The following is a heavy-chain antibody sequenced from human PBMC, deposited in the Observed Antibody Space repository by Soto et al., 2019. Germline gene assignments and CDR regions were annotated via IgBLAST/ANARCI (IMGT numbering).Heavy chain of an antibody. V-gene: IGHV3-7*01. Sequence: GGSLRLSCAASGFTFSIYWMSWVRQAPGKGLEWVANIKQDSSEKYYVDSVKGRFTISRDNARSSLYLQMNSLRAEDTAVYYCAGDQCGDCYSFDYWGQGTLVTVSS. CDR3: AGDQCGDCYSFDY. CDR2: IKQDSSEK. J-gene: IGHJ4*02. D-gene: IGHD2-21*02. CDR1: GFTFSIYW.